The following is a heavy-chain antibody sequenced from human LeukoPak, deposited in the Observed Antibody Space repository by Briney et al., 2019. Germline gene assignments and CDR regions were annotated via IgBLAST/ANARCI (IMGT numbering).Heavy chain of an antibody. CDR3: AKDLWAFWSGYDY. Sequence: GGSLRPSCAASGFTFSSYSMNWVRQAPGKGLEWVSYISSGSGIIYYADSVKGRFTISRDNSKNTLYLQMNSLRAEDTAIYYCAKDLWAFWSGYDYWGLGTLVTVSS. J-gene: IGHJ4*02. CDR2: ISSGSGII. V-gene: IGHV3-48*01. CDR1: GFTFSSYS. D-gene: IGHD3-3*01.